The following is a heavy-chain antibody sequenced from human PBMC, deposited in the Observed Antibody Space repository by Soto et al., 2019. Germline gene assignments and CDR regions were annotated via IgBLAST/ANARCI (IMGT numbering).Heavy chain of an antibody. CDR1: GYSCTSYW. Sequence: GEYLKSSCKGSGYSCTSYWIGWVRQMPGKGLEWMGIIYPGDSDTRYSPSFQGQVTISADKSIITAYLQWSSLKASDTAMYYCARPSGIAAPFDYCRQVPLVPVS. D-gene: IGHD6-13*01. CDR2: IYPGDSDT. J-gene: IGHJ4*02. V-gene: IGHV5-51*01. CDR3: ARPSGIAAPFDY.